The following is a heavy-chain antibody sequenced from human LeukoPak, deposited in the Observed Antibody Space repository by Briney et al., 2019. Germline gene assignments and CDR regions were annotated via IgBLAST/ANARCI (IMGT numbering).Heavy chain of an antibody. D-gene: IGHD3-16*01. CDR1: GYTFTSYG. CDR3: VRDFHYAPDY. J-gene: IGHJ4*02. V-gene: IGHV1-18*01. CDR2: INGNNGNT. Sequence: EASVKVSCKAAGYTFTSYGISWVRQAPGQGLEWMGWINGNNGNTKNAQKLQGRVTFTTDTSTSTVHMELRSLRSDDTAVYYCVRDFHYAPDYWGQGTLVTVSS.